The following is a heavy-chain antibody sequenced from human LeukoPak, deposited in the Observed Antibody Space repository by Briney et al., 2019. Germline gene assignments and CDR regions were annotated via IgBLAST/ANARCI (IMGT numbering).Heavy chain of an antibody. Sequence: GGSLRLSCAASGFTFSSYAMHWVRQAPGKGLEWVAVISYDGSNKYYADSVKGRFTISRDNSKNTLYLQMNSLRAEDTAVYYCARDTRGGTTSTNWFDPWGQGTLVTVSS. J-gene: IGHJ5*02. CDR2: ISYDGSNK. D-gene: IGHD1-7*01. CDR1: GFTFSSYA. CDR3: ARDTRGGTTSTNWFDP. V-gene: IGHV3-30-3*01.